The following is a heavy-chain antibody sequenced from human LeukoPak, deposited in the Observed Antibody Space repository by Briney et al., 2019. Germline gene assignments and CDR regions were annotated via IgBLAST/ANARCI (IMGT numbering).Heavy chain of an antibody. CDR2: INPNSGGT. Sequence: ASVKVSCKASGYTFTGYYMHWVRQAPGQGLEWMGWINPNSGGTNYAQKFQGRVTMTRDTSISTAYMELSRLRSDDTAVYYCAREGPPYSSSPGFDYWGQGTLVTVSS. V-gene: IGHV1-2*02. CDR1: GYTFTGYY. J-gene: IGHJ4*02. CDR3: AREGPPYSSSPGFDY. D-gene: IGHD6-6*01.